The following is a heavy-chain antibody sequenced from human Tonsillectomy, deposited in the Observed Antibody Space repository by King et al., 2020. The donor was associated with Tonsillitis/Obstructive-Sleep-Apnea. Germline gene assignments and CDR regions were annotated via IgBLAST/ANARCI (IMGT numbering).Heavy chain of an antibody. CDR1: GFTFSSYA. V-gene: IGHV3-30*04. CDR2: ISYDGSNK. D-gene: IGHD6-19*01. CDR3: ARDRVAYSSGWSDDAFDI. Sequence: VQLVESGGGVVQRGRSLRLSCAASGFTFSSYAMHWVRQAPGKGLEWVAVISYDGSNKYYADSVKGRFTISRDNSKNTLYLQMNSLRAEDTAVYYCARDRVAYSSGWSDDAFDIWGQGTMVTVSS. J-gene: IGHJ3*02.